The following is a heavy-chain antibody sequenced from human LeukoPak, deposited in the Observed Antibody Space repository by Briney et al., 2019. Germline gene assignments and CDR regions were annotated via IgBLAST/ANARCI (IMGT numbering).Heavy chain of an antibody. J-gene: IGHJ6*02. V-gene: IGHV3-30*18. CDR1: GFTFSRYG. CDR2: ISYDGSNK. D-gene: IGHD3-22*01. Sequence: GGSLRLSCAASGFTFSRYGMHWVRQAPGKGLEWVAVISYDGSNKYYADSVKGRFTISRDNSKNTLYLQMNSLRAEDTAVYYCAKDQGDSSGPIHYYYYYGMDVWGQGTTVTVSS. CDR3: AKDQGDSSGPIHYYYYYGMDV.